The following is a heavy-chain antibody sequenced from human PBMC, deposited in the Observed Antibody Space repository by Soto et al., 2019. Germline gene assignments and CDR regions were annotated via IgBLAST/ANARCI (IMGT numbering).Heavy chain of an antibody. CDR2: ISYTGNT. V-gene: IGHV4-31*11. J-gene: IGHJ4*02. CDR3: ARPNDYWNGYGPFDY. Sequence: SETLSLTCAVSGRSIISVVYYWSWVRQHPGKGLEWIGSISYTGNTYYNPSLENRLSISLDTSENRFYLRLNSVTAADTAIYYCARPNDYWNGYGPFDYWGQGSLVTVSS. CDR1: GRSIISVVYY. D-gene: IGHD3-3*01.